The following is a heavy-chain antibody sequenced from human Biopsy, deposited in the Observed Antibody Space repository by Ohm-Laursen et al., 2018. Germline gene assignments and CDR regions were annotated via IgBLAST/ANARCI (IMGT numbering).Heavy chain of an antibody. J-gene: IGHJ2*01. Sequence: SLRVSCAASGFTVSSTYMSWVRQAPGKGLEWVSGISSTGNSTYYADSVKGRFTISRDNSKNTLYLQLNSLRVEDTALYYCAKDRRTMRVWYFDLWGRGTLVTVSS. D-gene: IGHD4/OR15-4a*01. V-gene: IGHV3-23*01. CDR2: ISSTGNST. CDR3: AKDRRTMRVWYFDL. CDR1: GFTVSSTY.